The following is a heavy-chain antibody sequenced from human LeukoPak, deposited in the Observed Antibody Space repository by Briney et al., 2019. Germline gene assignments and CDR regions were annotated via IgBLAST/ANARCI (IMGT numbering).Heavy chain of an antibody. CDR1: GFTFSSYS. Sequence: GGSLRLSCAASGFTFSSYSMNWVRQAPGKGLEWVSSISSSSSYIYYADSVKGRFTISRDNAKNSLYLQMNSLRAEDTAVYYCARQTYYDSSGYYSPYWGQGTLVAVSS. D-gene: IGHD3-22*01. CDR3: ARQTYYDSSGYYSPY. CDR2: ISSSSSYI. V-gene: IGHV3-21*01. J-gene: IGHJ4*02.